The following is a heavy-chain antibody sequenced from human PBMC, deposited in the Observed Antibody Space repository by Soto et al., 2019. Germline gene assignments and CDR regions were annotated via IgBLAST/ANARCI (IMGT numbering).Heavy chain of an antibody. CDR3: ARDQVGALYYYYYGMDV. V-gene: IGHV3-21*01. CDR2: ISSASTYI. Sequence: LRLSCAASGFTFSTYSMNWVRQAPGKGLEWVSSISSASTYIYYADSVKGRFTISRDNAKNSLYLQMNSLRAEDTAVYYCARDQVGALYYYYYGMDVWGQGTTVPVSS. D-gene: IGHD1-26*01. CDR1: GFTFSTYS. J-gene: IGHJ6*02.